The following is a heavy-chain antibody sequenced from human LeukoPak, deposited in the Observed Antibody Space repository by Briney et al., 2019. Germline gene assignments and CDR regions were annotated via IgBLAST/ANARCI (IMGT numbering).Heavy chain of an antibody. CDR3: AKLSGSTYSLWYFDY. D-gene: IGHD3-10*01. CDR2: IKSDGSRT. CDR1: GFSFSDYW. Sequence: GGSLRLSCAASGFSFSDYWMHWVRQAPGKGLVWVSRIKSDGSRTDYADSVKGRFTISRDNSKNTLYLQMNSLRAEDTAVFYCAKLSGSTYSLWYFDYWGQGTLVTVSS. J-gene: IGHJ4*02. V-gene: IGHV3-74*01.